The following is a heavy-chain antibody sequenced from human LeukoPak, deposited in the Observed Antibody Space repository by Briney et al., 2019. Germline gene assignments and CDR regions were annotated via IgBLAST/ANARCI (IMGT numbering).Heavy chain of an antibody. V-gene: IGHV3-23*01. Sequence: PGGSLRLSCAASGFTFSHYAMSWVRQAPGKGLEWVSSISGSGDKTYYADSVKGRFTISRDNSKSTMYLQMNSLRAEDTAVYHCAKTNGYYDLWGQGTLVIVSS. CDR1: GFTFSHYA. CDR2: ISGSGDKT. CDR3: AKTNGYYDL. J-gene: IGHJ4*02. D-gene: IGHD3-22*01.